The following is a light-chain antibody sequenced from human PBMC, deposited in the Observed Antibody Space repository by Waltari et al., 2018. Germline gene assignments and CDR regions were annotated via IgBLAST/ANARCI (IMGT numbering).Light chain of an antibody. J-gene: IGLJ1*01. Sequence: QSALTQPASVSGSPGQSITISCTGTSSDVSGSKYVSWYQHHPGKAPKLMIYDVSNRPSGVSDRFSGSKSGNTASRISSGLQAEDEADYYCSSYTSSSTVFGTGTKVTVL. CDR2: DVS. V-gene: IGLV2-14*03. CDR3: SSYTSSSTV. CDR1: SSDVSGSKY.